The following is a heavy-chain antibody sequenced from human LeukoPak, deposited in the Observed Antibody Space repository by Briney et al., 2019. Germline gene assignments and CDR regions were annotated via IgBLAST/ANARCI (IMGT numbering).Heavy chain of an antibody. CDR3: ASSYYDSGGFDY. J-gene: IGHJ4*02. D-gene: IGHD3-22*01. Sequence: PSQTLSLTCTVSGGSISSGSYYWSWIRQPPGKGLEWIGYIYHSGSTYYNPSLKSRVTISVDTSKNQFSLKLSSVTAADTAVYYCASSYYDSGGFDYWGQGTLVTVSS. CDR2: IYHSGST. CDR1: GGSISSGSYY. V-gene: IGHV4-30-2*01.